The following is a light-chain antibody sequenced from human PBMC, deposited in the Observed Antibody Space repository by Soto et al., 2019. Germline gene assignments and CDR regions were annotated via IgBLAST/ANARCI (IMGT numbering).Light chain of an antibody. V-gene: IGKV1-5*03. Sequence: DIQMTQSPSTLSASVGDRVTITCRASQSISSWLAWYQQKPGKAPKLLIYKASSLESGVPSRFSGSGSGTEFTLTISSLQPEDVATYYCQSLNSFPLTFGGGTKVDIK. CDR2: KAS. CDR3: QSLNSFPLT. J-gene: IGKJ4*01. CDR1: QSISSW.